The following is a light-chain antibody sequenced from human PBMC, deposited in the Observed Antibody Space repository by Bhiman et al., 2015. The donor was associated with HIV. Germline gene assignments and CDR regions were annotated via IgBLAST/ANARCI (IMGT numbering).Light chain of an antibody. CDR2: YNN. CDR3: SSLTSSITYV. Sequence: SYELAQPPSVAVAPGGTARLTCGGDNIAVKSVHWYQQRPGQAPLLVISYNNDRPSGISERFSGSNSGNTASLTISGLQAEDEADYYCSSLTSSITYVFGTGTNVTVL. V-gene: IGLV3-21*01. CDR1: NIAVKS. J-gene: IGLJ1*01.